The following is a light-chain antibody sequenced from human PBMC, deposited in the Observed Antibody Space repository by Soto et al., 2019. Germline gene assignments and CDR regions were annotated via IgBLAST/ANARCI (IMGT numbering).Light chain of an antibody. Sequence: EIVVTQSPGTLSLSPAESVAISCSASQSVSSSYLAWYQQKPGQATRIIIYGEYSRATGIQDRFSGSGSGTDFTLTISRMEPEDFAVYYCKPSGSSPTPFGTGPRLEIK. CDR3: KPSGSSPTP. V-gene: IGKV3-20*01. J-gene: IGKJ5*01. CDR1: QSVSSSY. CDR2: GEY.